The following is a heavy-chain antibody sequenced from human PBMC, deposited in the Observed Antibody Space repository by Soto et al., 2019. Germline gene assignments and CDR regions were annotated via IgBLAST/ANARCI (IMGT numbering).Heavy chain of an antibody. CDR2: INPNSGNT. Sequence: ASVKVSCKASGYTFTSYDINWVRQATGQGLEWMGWINPNSGNTGYAQKFQGRVTMTRDTSISTAYMELSSLRSEDTAVYYCARGLSCSGGSCLLYYYGMDVWGQGTTVTVSS. CDR1: GYTFTSYD. CDR3: ARGLSCSGGSCLLYYYGMDV. V-gene: IGHV1-8*01. D-gene: IGHD2-15*01. J-gene: IGHJ6*02.